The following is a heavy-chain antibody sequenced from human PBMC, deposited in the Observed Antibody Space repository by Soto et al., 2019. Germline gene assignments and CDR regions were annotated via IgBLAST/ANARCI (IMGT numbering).Heavy chain of an antibody. CDR2: IYYSGST. J-gene: IGHJ4*02. D-gene: IGHD6-13*01. V-gene: IGHV4-30-4*01. CDR1: GGSISSGDYY. CDR3: AREKAAAGRFDY. Sequence: PSETLSLTCTVSGGSISSGDYYWSWIRQPPGKGLEWIGYIYYSGSTYYNPSLKSRVTISVDTSKNQFSLKLSSVTAADTAVYYCAREKAAAGRFDYWGQGTLVTVSS.